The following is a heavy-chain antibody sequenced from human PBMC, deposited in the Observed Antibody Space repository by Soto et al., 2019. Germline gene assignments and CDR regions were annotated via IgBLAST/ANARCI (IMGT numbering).Heavy chain of an antibody. Sequence: SETLSLTCTVSGGSVSSGSYYWSWIRQPPGKGLEWIGYIYYSGSTNYNPSLKSRVTISVDTSKNQFSLKLSSVTAADTAVYYCAGRLLWFGDLLVYYYGMDVWGQGTTVTVSS. CDR1: GGSVSSGSYY. V-gene: IGHV4-61*01. D-gene: IGHD3-10*01. CDR2: IYYSGST. CDR3: AGRLLWFGDLLVYYYGMDV. J-gene: IGHJ6*02.